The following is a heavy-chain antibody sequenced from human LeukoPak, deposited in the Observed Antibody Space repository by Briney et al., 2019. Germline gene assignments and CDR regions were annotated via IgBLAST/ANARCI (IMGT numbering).Heavy chain of an antibody. CDR2: INGDGSST. Sequence: GGSLRLSCAASGITVSNYWMHWVRHAPGEGMVWVSRINGDGSSTSYADSVKGRFTISRDNAKNTLYLQMNSLRAEDTAVYYCARVDCTSPTCNSYFDYWGQGTLVTVSS. D-gene: IGHD2-2*01. CDR3: ARVDCTSPTCNSYFDY. V-gene: IGHV3-74*01. CDR1: GITVSNYW. J-gene: IGHJ4*02.